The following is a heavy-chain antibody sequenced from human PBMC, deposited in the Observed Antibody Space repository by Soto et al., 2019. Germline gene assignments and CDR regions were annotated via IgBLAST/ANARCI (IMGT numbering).Heavy chain of an antibody. V-gene: IGHV1-46*01. CDR1: GYTFTSYY. D-gene: IGHD3-16*02. J-gene: IGHJ4*02. CDR2: INPSGGST. Sequence: ASVKVSCKGSGYTFTSYYMHWVRQAPGQGLEWMGIINPSGGSTSYAQKFQGRVTMTRDTSTSTVYMELSSLRSEDTAVYYCAGELSLKFSFDYWGQGTLVTVSS. CDR3: AGELSLKFSFDY.